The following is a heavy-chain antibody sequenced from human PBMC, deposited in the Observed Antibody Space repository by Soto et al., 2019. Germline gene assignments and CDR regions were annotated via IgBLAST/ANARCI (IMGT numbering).Heavy chain of an antibody. CDR1: GFTFSSYA. CDR3: ARDRAEAFDY. CDR2: ISYDGSNK. V-gene: IGHV3-30-3*01. Sequence: QVQLVESGGGVVQPGRSLRLSCAASGFTFSSYAMHWVRQAPGKGLEWVAVISYDGSNKYYADSVKGRFTISRDNSKNTLYLQMNSRRAEDTAVYYCARDRAEAFDYWGQGTLVTVSS. J-gene: IGHJ4*02.